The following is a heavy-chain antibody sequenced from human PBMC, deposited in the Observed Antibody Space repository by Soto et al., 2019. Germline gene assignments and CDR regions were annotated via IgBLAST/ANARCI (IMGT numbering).Heavy chain of an antibody. CDR2: ISYDGSNK. V-gene: IGHV3-30*18. D-gene: IGHD2-2*01. J-gene: IGHJ6*02. CDR3: AKDRGYCSSTSCPDGYYYYGMDV. Sequence: LRLSCAASGFTFSSYGMHWVRQAPGKGLEWVAVISYDGSNKYYADSVKGRFTISRDNSKNTLYLQMNSLRAEDTAVYYCAKDRGYCSSTSCPDGYYYYGMDVWGQGTTVTVSS. CDR1: GFTFSSYG.